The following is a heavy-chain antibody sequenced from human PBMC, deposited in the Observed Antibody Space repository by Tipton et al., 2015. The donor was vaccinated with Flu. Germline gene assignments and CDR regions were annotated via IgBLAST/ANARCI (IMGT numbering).Heavy chain of an antibody. V-gene: IGHV4-38-2*02. J-gene: IGHJ4*01. CDR2: IYHSGST. Sequence: TLSLTCTVSGYSISSGYYWGWLRQPPGKGLEWIGSIYHSGSTYYNPSLKSRVTISVDTSKNQFSLKLSSVTAADTAVYYCARGPEQWLVNPHYFDYWGHGTLVTVPS. CDR1: GYSISSGYY. D-gene: IGHD6-19*01. CDR3: ARGPEQWLVNPHYFDY.